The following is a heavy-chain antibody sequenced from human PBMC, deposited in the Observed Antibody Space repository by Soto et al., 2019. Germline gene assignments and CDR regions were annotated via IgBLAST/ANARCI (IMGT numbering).Heavy chain of an antibody. CDR3: ARDGVLLLYGQNLPYYCYGRYV. D-gene: IGHD3-10*01. Sequence: PWGSLRLSCAASGFTFSSYGMHWVRQGPGQRQEWVAAIWYDGSTKYYADSVKGRFTISRDISKNTRYLQMNRLRPEDTAVYYCARDGVLLLYGQNLPYYCYGRYVWGQGTTVTVSS. V-gene: IGHV3-33*01. CDR2: IWYDGSTK. J-gene: IGHJ6*02. CDR1: GFTFSSYG.